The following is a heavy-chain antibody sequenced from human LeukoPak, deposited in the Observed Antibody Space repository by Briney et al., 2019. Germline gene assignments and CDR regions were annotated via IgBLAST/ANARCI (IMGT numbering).Heavy chain of an antibody. V-gene: IGHV3-30*18. CDR1: GFTFRSYD. D-gene: IGHD6-13*01. J-gene: IGHJ2*01. CDR2: ISYDGSNK. CDR3: AKDSEIAAAGSYWYFDL. Sequence: GGSLRLSCAASGFTFRSYDMHWIRQAPGKGLQWVAVISYDGSNKYHTDSVKGRFTISRDNSKNTLYLQMNSLRAEDTAVYYCAKDSEIAAAGSYWYFDLWGRGTLVTVSS.